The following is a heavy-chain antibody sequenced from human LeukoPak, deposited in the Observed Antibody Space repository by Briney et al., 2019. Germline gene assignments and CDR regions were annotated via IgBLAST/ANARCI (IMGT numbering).Heavy chain of an antibody. Sequence: SETLSLTCTLSGGSISSGSYYWSWIRQPAGKGLEWIGRIYTSGSTNYNPSLKSRVTISVDTSKNQFSLKLSSVTAADTAVYYCARDHDFWSGYYDYWGQGTLVTVSS. D-gene: IGHD3-3*01. CDR1: GGSISSGSYY. CDR2: IYTSGST. V-gene: IGHV4-61*02. J-gene: IGHJ4*02. CDR3: ARDHDFWSGYYDY.